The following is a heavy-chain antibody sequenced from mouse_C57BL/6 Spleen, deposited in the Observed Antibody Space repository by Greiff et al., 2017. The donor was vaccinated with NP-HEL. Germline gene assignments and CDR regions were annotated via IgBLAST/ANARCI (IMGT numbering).Heavy chain of an antibody. V-gene: IGHV5-16*01. CDR1: GFTFSDSY. CDR2: INYDGSST. J-gene: IGHJ1*03. CDR3: ARVTGARYFDV. D-gene: IGHD4-1*01. Sequence: EVMLVESEGGLVQPGSSMKLSCTASGFTFSDSYMAWVRQSPEKGLEWVANINYDGSSTYYLDSLKSRIILSRDNATNILYLQISSLKSEDTATYCCARVTGARYFDVWGTGTTVTVSS.